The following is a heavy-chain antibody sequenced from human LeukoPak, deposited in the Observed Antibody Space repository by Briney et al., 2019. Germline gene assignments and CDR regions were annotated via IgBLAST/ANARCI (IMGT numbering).Heavy chain of an antibody. CDR2: VYSSGST. V-gene: IGHV4-4*07. D-gene: IGHD1-26*01. Sequence: SETLSLTRAVSSGSIGGYFWTWIRQPAGKGLEWIGHVYSSGSTDYDPSLKSRVTKSIDTSNNQFSLNLSSVTAADTAVYYCARDGSRVYFDHWGQGTLVTVSS. CDR1: SGSIGGYF. J-gene: IGHJ4*02. CDR3: ARDGSRVYFDH.